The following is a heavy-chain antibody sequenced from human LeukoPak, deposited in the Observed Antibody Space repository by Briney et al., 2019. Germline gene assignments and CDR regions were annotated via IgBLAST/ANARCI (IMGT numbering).Heavy chain of an antibody. CDR2: ISSSSSYI. Sequence: TGGSLRLSCAASGFTFSSYSMNWVRQAPGKGLEWVSSISSSSSYIYYADSVKGRSTISRDNAKNSLYLQMNSLRAEDTAVYYCARDRNDWNYAFDYWGQGTLVTVSS. CDR1: GFTFSSYS. J-gene: IGHJ4*02. V-gene: IGHV3-21*01. CDR3: ARDRNDWNYAFDY. D-gene: IGHD1-7*01.